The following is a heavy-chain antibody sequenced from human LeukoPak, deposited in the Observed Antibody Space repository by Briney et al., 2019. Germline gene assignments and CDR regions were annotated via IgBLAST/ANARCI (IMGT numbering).Heavy chain of an antibody. CDR3: AGARGGAYGFAFDS. CDR1: GGSITTYF. J-gene: IGHJ4*02. D-gene: IGHD3-10*01. V-gene: IGHV4-59*07. CDR2: IYYTGNT. Sequence: SDTLSLTCTVSGGSITTYFWSWIRQPPGKGPECIGYIYYTGNTNYSPSLRNRVTISVDTSKNQFSLKLNSVTAADTALYFCAGARGGAYGFAFDSWGQGTLVTVSS.